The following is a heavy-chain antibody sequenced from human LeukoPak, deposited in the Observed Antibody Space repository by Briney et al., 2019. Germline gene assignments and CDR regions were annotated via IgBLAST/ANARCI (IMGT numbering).Heavy chain of an antibody. CDR3: AKDPTPPYYYDSSGYYDDAFDI. J-gene: IGHJ3*02. D-gene: IGHD3-22*01. CDR2: IKQDGSEK. V-gene: IGHV3-7*01. CDR1: GFTFSSYW. Sequence: GGSLRLSCAASGFTFSSYWMSWVRQAPGKGLEWVANIKQDGSEKYYVDSVKGRFTISRDNAKNSLYLQMNSLRAEDTAVYYCAKDPTPPYYYDSSGYYDDAFDIWGQGTMVTVSS.